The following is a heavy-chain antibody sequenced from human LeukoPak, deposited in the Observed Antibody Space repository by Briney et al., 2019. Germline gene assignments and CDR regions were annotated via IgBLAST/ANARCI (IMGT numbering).Heavy chain of an antibody. J-gene: IGHJ3*02. CDR2: TSAYNGNT. CDR1: GYTFTNYG. D-gene: IGHD3-3*01. CDR3: ARDRSFRSDFWSVTDAFDM. Sequence: ASVKVSCKASGYTFTNYGISWVRQAPGHGLEWMGWTSAYNGNTKYAQNVQGRVMMTTDTSTSTAYMELRSLRPDDTAVYFCARDRSFRSDFWSVTDAFDMWGPGTMVIVSS. V-gene: IGHV1-18*01.